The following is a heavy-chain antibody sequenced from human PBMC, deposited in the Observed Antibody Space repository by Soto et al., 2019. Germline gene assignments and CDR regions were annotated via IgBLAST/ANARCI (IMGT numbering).Heavy chain of an antibody. CDR3: ARDRGGRYEVDYYGMDV. V-gene: IGHV3-48*02. D-gene: IGHD2-15*01. J-gene: IGHJ6*02. Sequence: EVQLVESGGGLVQPGGSLRLSCAASGFTFSSYSMNWVRQAPGKGLEWVSYISSSSSTIYYADSVKGRFTISRDNAKNSLYLQMNSLRDEDTAVYYCARDRGGRYEVDYYGMDVWGQGTTVTVSS. CDR1: GFTFSSYS. CDR2: ISSSSSTI.